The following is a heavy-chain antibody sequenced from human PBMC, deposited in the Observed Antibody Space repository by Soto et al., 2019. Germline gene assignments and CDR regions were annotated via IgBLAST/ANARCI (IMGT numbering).Heavy chain of an antibody. D-gene: IGHD6-6*01. V-gene: IGHV1-46*01. CDR2: VNPSRGST. Sequence: ASVKVSCKASGYTFTAYFIHWVRQAPGQGLEWIGIVNPSRGSTNYAQKFQGRVGMTWDTSTRTVYMDLSSLRSDDTAVYYCARAPFSSSSFFFDYWGPETLVTVSS. CDR3: ARAPFSSSSFFFDY. J-gene: IGHJ4*02. CDR1: GYTFTAYF.